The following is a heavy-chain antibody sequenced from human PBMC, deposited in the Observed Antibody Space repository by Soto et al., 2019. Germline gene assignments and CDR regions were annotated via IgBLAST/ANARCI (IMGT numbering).Heavy chain of an antibody. CDR2: IYYSGST. CDR1: GGSISSGGYY. CDR3: ASAHCSGGSCYQADRHYYFDY. J-gene: IGHJ4*02. Sequence: PSETLSLTCTVSGGSISSGGYYWSWIRQHPGKGLEWIGYIYYSGSTYYNPSLKSRVTISVDTSKNQFSLKLSSVTAADTAVYYCASAHCSGGSCYQADRHYYFDYWGQGTLVTVSS. D-gene: IGHD2-15*01. V-gene: IGHV4-31*03.